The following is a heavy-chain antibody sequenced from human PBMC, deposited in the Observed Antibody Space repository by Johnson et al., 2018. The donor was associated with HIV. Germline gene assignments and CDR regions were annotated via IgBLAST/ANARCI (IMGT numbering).Heavy chain of an antibody. CDR3: ARDHLRRSHAFDI. V-gene: IGHV3-13*01. Sequence: VQLVESGGDVVQPERSLRLSCATSGFTFSRFAMHWVRQATGKGLEWVSAIGTAGDSTEYADSVKGRFTISRDNAKNSLYLQMNSLRAEDTAVYYCARDHLRRSHAFDIWGQGTMVTVSS. D-gene: IGHD2-15*01. J-gene: IGHJ3*02. CDR1: GFTFSRFA. CDR2: IGTAGDST.